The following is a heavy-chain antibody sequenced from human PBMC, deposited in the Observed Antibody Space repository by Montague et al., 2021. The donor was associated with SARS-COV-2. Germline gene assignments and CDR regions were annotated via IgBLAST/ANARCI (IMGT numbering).Heavy chain of an antibody. V-gene: IGHV3-48*03. CDR3: ARDREYCSSASCYDIYHGMDV. D-gene: IGHD2-2*01. Sequence: SLRLSCAASGFTFTHYEMNWVRQAPGKGLEWVSYISSSGSIIYYADSVKGRFTISRDVAKNSLYLQMSSLRAEDTAVYYCARDREYCSSASCYDIYHGMDVWGPGTTVTVSS. CDR1: GFTFTHYE. CDR2: ISSSGSII. J-gene: IGHJ6*02.